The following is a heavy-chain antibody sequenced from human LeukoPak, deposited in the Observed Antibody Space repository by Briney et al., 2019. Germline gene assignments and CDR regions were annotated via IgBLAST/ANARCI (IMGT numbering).Heavy chain of an antibody. J-gene: IGHJ6*02. Sequence: SETLSLTCTVSGGSISSSSYYWGWIRQPPGKGLEWIGSIYYSGSTNYNPSLKSRVTISVDTSKNQFSLKLSSVTAADTAVYYCARSRGYNWNYRIGYGMDVWGQGTTVTVSS. CDR3: ARSRGYNWNYRIGYGMDV. CDR2: IYYSGST. CDR1: GGSISSSSYY. D-gene: IGHD1-7*01. V-gene: IGHV4-39*07.